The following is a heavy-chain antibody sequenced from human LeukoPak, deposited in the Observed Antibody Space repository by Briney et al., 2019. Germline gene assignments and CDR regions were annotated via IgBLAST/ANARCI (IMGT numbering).Heavy chain of an antibody. CDR3: ARVGSGGTVTNAFDI. D-gene: IGHD4-11*01. Sequence: PSETLSLTCTVSGGSISSYYWSWIRQPPGEGLEWIGYIYYSGSTNYNPSLKSRVTISVDTSKNQFSLKLSSVTAADTAVYYCARVGSGGTVTNAFDIWGQGTMVTVSS. CDR1: GGSISSYY. V-gene: IGHV4-59*01. J-gene: IGHJ3*02. CDR2: IYYSGST.